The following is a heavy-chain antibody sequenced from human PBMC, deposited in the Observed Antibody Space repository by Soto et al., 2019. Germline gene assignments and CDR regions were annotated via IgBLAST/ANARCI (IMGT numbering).Heavy chain of an antibody. Sequence: QVQLVQSGAEVKKPGASVKVSCKASGYTFTGYYMHWVRQAPGQALEWMGWINPHSGGTNYAQMFQGWVTMTRYTSISTAYMELSRLRSDDTAVYYCARGPGIAYYYDSSGYYYFDYWGQVTLVTASS. D-gene: IGHD3-22*01. CDR3: ARGPGIAYYYDSSGYYYFDY. CDR2: INPHSGGT. V-gene: IGHV1-2*04. J-gene: IGHJ4*02. CDR1: GYTFTGYY.